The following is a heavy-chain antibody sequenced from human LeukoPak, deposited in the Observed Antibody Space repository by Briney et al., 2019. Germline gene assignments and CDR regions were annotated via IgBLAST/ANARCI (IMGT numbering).Heavy chain of an antibody. V-gene: IGHV3-23*01. CDR3: AKDVRIIPPFGIDY. J-gene: IGHJ4*02. Sequence: GGSLRLSCAASGFTFSSYAMSWVRQAPVKGLEWVSAISGSGGSTYYADSVKGRFTISRDNSKNTLYLQMNSLRAEDTAVYYCAKDVRIIPPFGIDYWGQGTLVTVSS. D-gene: IGHD3-10*01. CDR2: ISGSGGST. CDR1: GFTFSSYA.